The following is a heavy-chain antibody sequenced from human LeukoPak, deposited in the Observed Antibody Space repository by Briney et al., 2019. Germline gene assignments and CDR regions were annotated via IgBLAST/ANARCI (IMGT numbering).Heavy chain of an antibody. Sequence: GGSLRLSCAASGFTFSSYAMSWVRQAPEKGLVWVSAISGSGGSTYYADSVKGRFTISRDNSKNTLYLQMNSLRAEDTAVYYCAKVLQAQSNGLLNILWWLHWGQGTLVTVSS. CDR1: GFTFSSYA. D-gene: IGHD3-10*01. CDR3: AKVLQAQSNGLLNILWWLH. J-gene: IGHJ4*02. CDR2: ISGSGGST. V-gene: IGHV3-23*01.